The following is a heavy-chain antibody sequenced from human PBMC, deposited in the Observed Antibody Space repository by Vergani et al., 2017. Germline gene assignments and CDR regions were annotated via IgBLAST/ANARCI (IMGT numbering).Heavy chain of an antibody. J-gene: IGHJ6*02. Sequence: EVQLLESGGGLVQPGGSLRFSCAASGFTFSSYAMSWVRQAPGKGLEWVSAISGSGGSTYYADSVKGRFTISRDNSKNTLYLQMNSLRAEDTAVYYCARDQYSYGSYYYYGMDVWGQGTTVTVSS. D-gene: IGHD5-18*01. CDR1: GFTFSSYA. V-gene: IGHV3-23*01. CDR2: ISGSGGST. CDR3: ARDQYSYGSYYYYGMDV.